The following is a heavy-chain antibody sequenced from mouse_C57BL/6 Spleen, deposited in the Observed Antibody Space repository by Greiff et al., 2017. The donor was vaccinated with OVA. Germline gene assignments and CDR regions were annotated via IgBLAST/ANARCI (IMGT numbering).Heavy chain of an antibody. CDR2: INPNYGTT. V-gene: IGHV1-39*01. CDR1: GYSFTDYN. D-gene: IGHD1-1*01. CDR3: ASPSITTVVATDAMDY. Sequence: EVQLQQSGPELVKPGASVKISCKASGYSFTDYNMNWVKQSNGKSLEWIGVINPNYGTTSYNQKFKGKATLTVDQSFSTAYMQLNSLTSEDSAVYYCASPSITTVVATDAMDYWGQGTSVTVSS. J-gene: IGHJ4*01.